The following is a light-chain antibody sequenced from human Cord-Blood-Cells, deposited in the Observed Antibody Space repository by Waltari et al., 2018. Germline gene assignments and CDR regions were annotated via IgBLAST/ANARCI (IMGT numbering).Light chain of an antibody. CDR1: QSVLHSDGKTY. CDR3: MQSIELTSP. CDR2: EVS. V-gene: IGKV2D-29*02. J-gene: IGKJ3*01. Sequence: DIVMTQTPLSLSVTPGQPASISSKSSQSVLHSDGKTYLYWYLQKPGQSQQLLIYEVSNRFSGVADRFSGSGLGSDLTPKMSRVEAEDVVVYYCMQSIELTSPFGAGTKVAI.